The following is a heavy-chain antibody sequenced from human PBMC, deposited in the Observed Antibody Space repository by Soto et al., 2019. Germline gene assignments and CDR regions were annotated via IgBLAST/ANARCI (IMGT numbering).Heavy chain of an antibody. CDR3: ARSIGSGGVIGGFDY. V-gene: IGHV1-69*01. Sequence: QVQLVQSGPEVKKPGSAVKVSCKASGGTFKMYAMNWVRQAPGQGLEWMGGTIPALDKTNYAQKFQGRLTITVGESTGTAYMDLSGLRSDDTAVYYCARSIGSGGVIGGFDYWGQGTLVTVSS. CDR1: GGTFKMYA. D-gene: IGHD3-16*02. CDR2: TIPALDKT. J-gene: IGHJ4*02.